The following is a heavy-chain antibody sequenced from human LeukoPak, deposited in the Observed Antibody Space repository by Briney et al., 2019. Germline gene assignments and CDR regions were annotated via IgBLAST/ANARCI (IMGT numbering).Heavy chain of an antibody. V-gene: IGHV3-48*03. D-gene: IGHD1-26*01. CDR1: GFSLSTYE. J-gene: IGHJ3*02. CDR2: FRSSRGTV. Sequence: PGGSLRLSCAASGFSLSTYEMNWVRQAPGKGLEWVSYFRSSRGTVYYAASVRGRFTVSGDSAKTSLYLQMNSLRADDTAVYYCARGTLLNAFDIWGQGTMVTVSS. CDR3: ARGTLLNAFDI.